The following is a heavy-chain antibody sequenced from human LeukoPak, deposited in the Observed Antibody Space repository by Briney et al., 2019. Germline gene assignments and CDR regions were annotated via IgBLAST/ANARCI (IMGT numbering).Heavy chain of an antibody. D-gene: IGHD4-17*01. CDR2: INTNTGNP. J-gene: IGHJ4*02. V-gene: IGHV7-4-1*02. CDR3: ARDDAPVTTFGPDY. CDR1: GYTFTTYA. Sequence: ASVKVSCKASGYTFTTYAMNWVRQAPGQGLEWMGWINTNTGNPTYAQGFTGRFVFSLDTSVSTAYLQISSLKAEDTAVYYFARDDAPVTTFGPDYWGQGNLVTVSS.